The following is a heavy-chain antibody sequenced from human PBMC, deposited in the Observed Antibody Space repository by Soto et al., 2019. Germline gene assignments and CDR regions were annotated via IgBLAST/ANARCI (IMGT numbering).Heavy chain of an antibody. Sequence: ASVKVSCKASGGTFSSYTISWVRQTPGQGLEWMGRIIPILGIANYAQKFQGRVTITADKSTSTAYMELSSLRSEDTAVYYCARGDRLPDSDYWGQGTLVTVSS. CDR1: GGTFSSYT. CDR3: ARGDRLPDSDY. J-gene: IGHJ4*02. V-gene: IGHV1-69*02. D-gene: IGHD3-16*01. CDR2: IIPILGIA.